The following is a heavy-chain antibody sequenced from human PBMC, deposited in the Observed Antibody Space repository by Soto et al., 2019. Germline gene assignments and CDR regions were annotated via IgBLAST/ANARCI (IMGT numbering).Heavy chain of an antibody. V-gene: IGHV3-23*01. Sequence: EVQLSQSGGGLVQPGGSLRLSCAGSGFTFINYAMNWVRQAPGKGLEWVSSISGGGDATFFANSVRGRFTISRANSDNTVTLQMNSLGVDDTAVYYCARKILGSTSRPDYWYFDLWGRGTRVTVSS. CDR2: ISGGGDAT. J-gene: IGHJ2*01. D-gene: IGHD7-27*01. CDR1: GFTFINYA. CDR3: ARKILGSTSRPDYWYFDL.